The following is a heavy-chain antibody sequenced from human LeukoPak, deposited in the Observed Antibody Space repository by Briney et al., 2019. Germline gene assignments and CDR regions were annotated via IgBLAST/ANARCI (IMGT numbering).Heavy chain of an antibody. J-gene: IGHJ3*01. Sequence: GASVKVSCKASGGTFTTYAISWVRQAPGQGLGWMGRIIPILTITNYAQKFQGRVTITADKFTTTAYMELSSLRSEDTAVYYCARDGYCSGGSCYPDAFDLWGQGTMVTVSS. CDR1: GGTFTTYA. D-gene: IGHD2-15*01. CDR2: IIPILTIT. V-gene: IGHV1-69*04. CDR3: ARDGYCSGGSCYPDAFDL.